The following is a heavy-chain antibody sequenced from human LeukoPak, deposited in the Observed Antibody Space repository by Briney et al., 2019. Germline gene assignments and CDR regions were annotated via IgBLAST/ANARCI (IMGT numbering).Heavy chain of an antibody. V-gene: IGHV5-51*01. CDR1: GDTFTTSW. CDR3: AKPGYSASFEL. Sequence: GESLKISCQASGDTFTTSWIGWVRRLPGTGLEWMAIIYPSDSDTRYNPSFQGQVTISADKSINTAYLSWSSLKASDSAIYYCAKPGYSASFELWGQGTTVTVSS. CDR2: IYPSDSDT. D-gene: IGHD5-12*01. J-gene: IGHJ3*01.